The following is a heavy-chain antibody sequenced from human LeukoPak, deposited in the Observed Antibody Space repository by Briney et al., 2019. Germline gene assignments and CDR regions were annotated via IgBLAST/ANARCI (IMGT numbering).Heavy chain of an antibody. CDR2: IIPILGIA. CDR3: AREPYDFWSGFTTDHPNPNAFDI. D-gene: IGHD3-3*01. CDR1: GGTFSSYA. Sequence: GASVKVSCKASGGTFSSYAIRWVRQAPGQGLEWMGRIIPILGIANYAQKFQGRVTITADKSTSTAYMELSSLRSEDTAVYYCAREPYDFWSGFTTDHPNPNAFDIWGQGTMVTVSS. V-gene: IGHV1-69*04. J-gene: IGHJ3*02.